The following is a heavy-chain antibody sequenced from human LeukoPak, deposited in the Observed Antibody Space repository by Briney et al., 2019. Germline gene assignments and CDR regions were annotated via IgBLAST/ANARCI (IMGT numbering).Heavy chain of an antibody. Sequence: SETLSLTCAVYGGSFSGYYWSWIRQPPGKGLEWIGEINHSGSTNYNPSLKSRVTISVDTSKNQFSLKLSSVTAADTAVYDCARINYDYVWGSYRYADYWGQGTLVTVSS. CDR2: INHSGST. CDR3: ARINYDYVWGSYRYADY. CDR1: GGSFSGYY. J-gene: IGHJ4*02. D-gene: IGHD3-16*02. V-gene: IGHV4-34*01.